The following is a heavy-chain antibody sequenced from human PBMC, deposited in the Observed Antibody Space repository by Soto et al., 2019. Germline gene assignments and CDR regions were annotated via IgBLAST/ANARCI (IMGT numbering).Heavy chain of an antibody. V-gene: IGHV1-8*01. D-gene: IGHD3-3*01. CDR3: ARGLGGVERGFLEWFPYYYYYGMDV. CDR1: GYTFTSYD. J-gene: IGHJ6*02. Sequence: ASVKVSCKASGYTFTSYDINWVRQATGQGLEWMGWMNPNSGNTGYAQKFQGRVTMTRNTSISTAYMELSSLRSEDTAVYYCARGLGGVERGFLEWFPYYYYYGMDVWGQGTTVTVSS. CDR2: MNPNSGNT.